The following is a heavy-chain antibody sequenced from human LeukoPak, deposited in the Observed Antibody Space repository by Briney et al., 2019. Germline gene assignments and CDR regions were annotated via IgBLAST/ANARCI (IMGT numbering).Heavy chain of an antibody. V-gene: IGHV3-48*03. J-gene: IGHJ6*04. CDR2: ISSSGSTI. CDR3: AELGITMIGGV. Sequence: GGSLRLSCAASGFTFSSYEMNWVRQAPGKGLEWASYISSSGSTIYYADSVKGRFTISRDDAKNSLYLQMNSLRAEDTAVYYCAELGITMIGGVWGKGTTVTISS. CDR1: GFTFSSYE. D-gene: IGHD3-10*02.